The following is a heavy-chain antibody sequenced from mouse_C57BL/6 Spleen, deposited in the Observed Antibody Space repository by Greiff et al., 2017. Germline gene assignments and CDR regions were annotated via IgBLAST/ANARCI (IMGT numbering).Heavy chain of an antibody. J-gene: IGHJ4*01. V-gene: IGHV1-59*01. CDR1: GCTFTSYW. Sequence: VQLQQPGAELVRPGTSVKLSCKASGCTFTSYWMQWVKQRPGQGLEWIGVIDPSDSYTNYNQKFKGKATLTVDTSSSTAYMQLSSLTSEDSAVYYCARFPHYYGSTHAMDYWGQGTSVTVSS. CDR2: IDPSDSYT. CDR3: ARFPHYYGSTHAMDY. D-gene: IGHD1-1*01.